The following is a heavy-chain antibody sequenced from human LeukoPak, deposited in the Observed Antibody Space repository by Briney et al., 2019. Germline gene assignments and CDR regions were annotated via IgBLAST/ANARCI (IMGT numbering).Heavy chain of an antibody. CDR1: GGSFSGYY. J-gene: IGHJ5*02. D-gene: IGHD4-23*01. Sequence: SETLSLTCAVYGGSFSGYYWSWIRQPPGKGLEWIGEINHSGSTNYNPSLKSRVTISVDTSKNQFSLKLSSVTAADTAVYYCARDRGGGKYYDYGGNLGVGWFDPWGQGTLVTVSS. CDR3: ARDRGGGKYYDYGGNLGVGWFDP. CDR2: INHSGST. V-gene: IGHV4-34*01.